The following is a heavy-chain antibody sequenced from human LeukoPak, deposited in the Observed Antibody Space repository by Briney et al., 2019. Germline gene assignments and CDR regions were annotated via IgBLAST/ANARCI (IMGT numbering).Heavy chain of an antibody. D-gene: IGHD6-13*01. Sequence: ASVKVSCKASGYTFTGYAMYTVRQAPEEGVEWVGWINTNTGDPTSARRFTGRFVSSLDTSVSTAYLQISSLKAEDTAVYYCAMVSGKAAAGTFDYWGQGTLVTVSS. CDR2: INTNTGDP. CDR1: GYTFTGYA. V-gene: IGHV7-4-1*02. J-gene: IGHJ4*02. CDR3: AMVSGKAAAGTFDY.